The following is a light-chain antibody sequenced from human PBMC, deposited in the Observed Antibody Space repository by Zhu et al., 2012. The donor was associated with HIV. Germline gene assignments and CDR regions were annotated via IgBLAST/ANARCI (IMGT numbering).Light chain of an antibody. CDR1: QSVSNS. J-gene: IGKJ2*02. CDR3: QQCAKSPCT. CDR2: AAT. Sequence: IVLTQSPATLSLSPGEGATLSCRASQSVSNSLAWYQQKPGRPPRLLIFAATFRATDISDRFDGRGSGTDFTLTISRLESDDLGVYYCQQCAKSPCTFGQGTKVQI. V-gene: IGKV3-11*01.